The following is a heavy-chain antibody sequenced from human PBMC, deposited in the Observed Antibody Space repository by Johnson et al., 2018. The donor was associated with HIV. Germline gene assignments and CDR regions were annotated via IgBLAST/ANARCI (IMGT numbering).Heavy chain of an antibody. CDR1: GFSVSSNY. Sequence: VQLVESGGGLVQPGGSLRLSCAASGFSVSSNYMTWVRQPPGKGLEWVSVIYSGGSTYHADSVKGRFSISRDNSKNTLYLESNSLRAEDTAVYYCAGAPGYSRAFDIWGQGTMVTVSS. J-gene: IGHJ3*02. D-gene: IGHD5-18*01. CDR3: AGAPGYSRAFDI. V-gene: IGHV3-66*01. CDR2: IYSGGST.